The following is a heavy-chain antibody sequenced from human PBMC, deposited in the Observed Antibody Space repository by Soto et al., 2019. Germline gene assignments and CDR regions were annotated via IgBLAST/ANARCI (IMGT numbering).Heavy chain of an antibody. Sequence: SETLSLTCTVSGGSISSYYWSWIRQPPGKGLEWIGYIYYSGSTNYNPSLKSRVTISVDTSKNQFSLKLSSVTAADTAVYYCARAMVRGVHDYWGQGTLVTVS. CDR2: IYYSGST. D-gene: IGHD3-10*01. CDR1: GGSISSYY. CDR3: ARAMVRGVHDY. J-gene: IGHJ4*02. V-gene: IGHV4-59*08.